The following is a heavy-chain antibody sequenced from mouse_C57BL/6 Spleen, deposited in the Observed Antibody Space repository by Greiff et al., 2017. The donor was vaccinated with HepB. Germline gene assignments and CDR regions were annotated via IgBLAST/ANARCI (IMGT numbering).Heavy chain of an antibody. D-gene: IGHD1-1*01. Sequence: DVQLVESGAELVKPGASVKLSCTASGFNIKDYYMHWVKQRTEQGLEWIGRIDPEDGETKYAPKFQGKATITADTSSNTAYLQLSSLTSEDTAVYYCAPRVLIYGSSLYYFDYWGQGTTLTVSS. V-gene: IGHV14-2*01. CDR3: APRVLIYGSSLYYFDY. CDR1: GFNIKDYY. J-gene: IGHJ2*01. CDR2: IDPEDGET.